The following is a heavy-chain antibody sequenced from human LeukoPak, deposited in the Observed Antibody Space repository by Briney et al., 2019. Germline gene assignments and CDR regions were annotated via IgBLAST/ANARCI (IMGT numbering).Heavy chain of an antibody. J-gene: IGHJ4*02. V-gene: IGHV4-34*01. D-gene: IGHD6-19*01. CDR3: ARALMKGWRPDY. Sequence: PSETLSLTCAVYGGSFSGYYWSWIRQPPGKGLEWIGEINHSGSINYNPSLKSRVTISVDTSKNQFSLKLSSVTAADTAVYYCARALMKGWRPDYWGQGTLVTVSS. CDR1: GGSFSGYY. CDR2: INHSGSI.